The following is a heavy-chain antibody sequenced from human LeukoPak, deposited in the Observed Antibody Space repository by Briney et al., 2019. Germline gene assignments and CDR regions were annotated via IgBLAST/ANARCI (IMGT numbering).Heavy chain of an antibody. CDR1: GFTFDDYA. CDR2: ISWDGGST. J-gene: IGHJ4*02. D-gene: IGHD6-19*01. CDR3: AKDIDAVAGTGFDY. V-gene: IGHV3-43D*03. Sequence: PGGSLRLSCAASGFTFDDYAMHWVRQAPGKGLEWVSLISWDGGSTYYADSVKGRFTISRDNSKNSLYLQMNSLRAEDTALYYCAKDIDAVAGTGFDYWGQGTLVTVSS.